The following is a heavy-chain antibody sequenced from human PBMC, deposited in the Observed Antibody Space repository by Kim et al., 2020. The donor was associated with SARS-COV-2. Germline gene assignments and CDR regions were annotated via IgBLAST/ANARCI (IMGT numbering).Heavy chain of an antibody. V-gene: IGHV1-69*13. J-gene: IGHJ5*02. Sequence: SVKVSCKASGGTFSSYAISWVRQAPGQGLEWMGGIIPIFGTANYAQKFQGRVTITADESTSTAYMELSSLRSEDTAVYYCARSYGVVINFNWFDPWGQGTLVTVSS. D-gene: IGHD3-3*01. CDR1: GGTFSSYA. CDR3: ARSYGVVINFNWFDP. CDR2: IIPIFGTA.